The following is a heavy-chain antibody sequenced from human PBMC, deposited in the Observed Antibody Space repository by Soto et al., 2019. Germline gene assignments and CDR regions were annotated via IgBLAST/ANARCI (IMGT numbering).Heavy chain of an antibody. CDR1: GFTFSSYD. D-gene: IGHD3-22*01. CDR3: ARWGDSSGYNDAFDI. V-gene: IGHV3-13*01. Sequence: PGGSLRLSCAASGFTFSSYDMHWVRQATGKGLEWVSAIGTAGDTYYPGSVKGRFTISRENAKNSLYLQMNSLRAEDTAVYYCARWGDSSGYNDAFDIWGQGTMVTVSS. J-gene: IGHJ3*02. CDR2: IGTAGDT.